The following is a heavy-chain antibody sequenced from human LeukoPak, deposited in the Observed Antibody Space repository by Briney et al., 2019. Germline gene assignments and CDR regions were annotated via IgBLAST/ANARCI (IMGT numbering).Heavy chain of an antibody. CDR1: GFTFSRYG. V-gene: IGHV3-33*03. D-gene: IGHD3-22*01. J-gene: IGHJ3*02. Sequence: GGSLRLSCVASGFTFSRYGMHWVRQAPGKGLEWVAIIWYDGSNKYYADSVKGRFTISRDTSKNTLYMQMDSLRAEDTAVYYCASGDTTGYSGDASNIWGQGTMVTVSS. CDR3: ASGDTTGYSGDASNI. CDR2: IWYDGSNK.